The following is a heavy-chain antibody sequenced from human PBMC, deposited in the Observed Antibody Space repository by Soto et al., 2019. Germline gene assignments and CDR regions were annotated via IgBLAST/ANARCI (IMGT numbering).Heavy chain of an antibody. CDR1: GFTLSDFA. CDR3: ASPVADFDPYVDY. Sequence: QVQLVESGGGVVQPGKSLRLSCAASGFTLSDFAMHWVRQAPGKGLEWVAVISYDGSKKYFADSVKGRITISRDNSNNTLYLQMNSLRPDATAVYHGASPVADFDPYVDYWGPGTLVTVSA. J-gene: IGHJ4*02. V-gene: IGHV3-30-3*01. CDR2: ISYDGSKK.